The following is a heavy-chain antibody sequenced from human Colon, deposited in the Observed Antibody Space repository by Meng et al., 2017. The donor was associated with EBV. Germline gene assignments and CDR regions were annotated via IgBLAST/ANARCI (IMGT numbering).Heavy chain of an antibody. J-gene: IGHJ4*02. CDR2: ISHDGSNK. CDR3: ARGSRGWFPGEGVTTLED. Sequence: QVQLVESGGGVVQPGRSLRVSCAASGFTFSSSGMHWVRQAPGKGLEWVAVISHDGSNKYYGDSVKGRFTISRDNSKNTLSLQMNSLRDEDMAVYYCARGSRGWFPGEGVTTLEDWGQGTLVTVSS. D-gene: IGHD6-19*01. CDR1: GFTFSSSG. V-gene: IGHV3-30*03.